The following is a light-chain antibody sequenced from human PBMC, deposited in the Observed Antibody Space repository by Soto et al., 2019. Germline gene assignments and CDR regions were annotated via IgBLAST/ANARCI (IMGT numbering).Light chain of an antibody. V-gene: IGLV2-8*01. CDR2: EVT. CDR1: SSVVGGYDY. J-gene: IGLJ1*01. Sequence: QSALTQPPSASGSPGQSVTISCTGTSSVVGGYDYVSWYQQRPGRAPKLLIHEVTKRPSGVPDRFSGSKSGNTASLTVSGLQAEDEADYYCSSYAGRTLYVFGTGTKVTVL. CDR3: SSYAGRTLYV.